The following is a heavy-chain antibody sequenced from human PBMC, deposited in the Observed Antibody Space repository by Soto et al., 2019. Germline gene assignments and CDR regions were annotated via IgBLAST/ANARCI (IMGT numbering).Heavy chain of an antibody. V-gene: IGHV3-30-3*01. J-gene: IGHJ6*02. CDR3: AREDIVVVPAAQLSYYYGMDV. D-gene: IGHD2-2*01. CDR2: ISYDGSNK. CDR1: VFTFSSYA. Sequence: GGSLRFSCASSVFTFSSYAMHWVRQAPGKGLELVAVISYDGSNKYYADSVKGRFTISRDNSKNTLYLQMNSLRAEDTAVYYCAREDIVVVPAAQLSYYYGMDVWGQGTTVTVSS.